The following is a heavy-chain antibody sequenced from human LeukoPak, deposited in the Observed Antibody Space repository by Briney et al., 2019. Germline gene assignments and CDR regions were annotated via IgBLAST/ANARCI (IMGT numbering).Heavy chain of an antibody. V-gene: IGHV4-4*07. Sequence: SETLSLTCTVSGGSISSDYWSWIRLPAGKGLEWIGRIYTSGSTNYNPSLKSRVTMSVDTSKNQFSLKLSSVTAADTAVYYCAKNYYDTYDAFDIWGQGRMVTVSS. D-gene: IGHD3-22*01. CDR3: AKNYYDTYDAFDI. CDR2: IYTSGST. J-gene: IGHJ3*02. CDR1: GGSISSDY.